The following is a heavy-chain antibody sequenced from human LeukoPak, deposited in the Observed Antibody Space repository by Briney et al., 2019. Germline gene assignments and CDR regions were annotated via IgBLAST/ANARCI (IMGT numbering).Heavy chain of an antibody. Sequence: SETLSLTCAVYGGSFSGYYWSWIRQPPGRGLEWIGEINHSGSTNYNPSLKSRVTISVDTSKNQFSLKLSSVTAADTAVYYCARGHGSGSYDYWGQGTLVTVSS. J-gene: IGHJ4*02. V-gene: IGHV4-34*01. CDR1: GGSFSGYY. CDR2: INHSGST. D-gene: IGHD3-10*01. CDR3: ARGHGSGSYDY.